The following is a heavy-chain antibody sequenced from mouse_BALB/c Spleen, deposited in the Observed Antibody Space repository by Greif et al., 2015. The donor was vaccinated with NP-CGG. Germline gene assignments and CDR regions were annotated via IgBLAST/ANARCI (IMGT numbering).Heavy chain of an antibody. V-gene: IGHV2-6*02. CDR1: GFSLTSYG. CDR3: ARNRVGLRLPSYAMDY. Sequence: VKLVESGPGLVAPSQSLSITCTVSGFSLTSYGVHWVRQPPGKGLEWLVVIWSDGSTTYNSALKSRLSISKDNSKSQVFLKMNSLQTDDTAMYYCARNRVGLRLPSYAMDYWGQGTSVTVSS. J-gene: IGHJ4*01. CDR2: IWSDGST. D-gene: IGHD1-2*01.